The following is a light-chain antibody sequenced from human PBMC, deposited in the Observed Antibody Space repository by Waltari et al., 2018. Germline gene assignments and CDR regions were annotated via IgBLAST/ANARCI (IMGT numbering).Light chain of an antibody. J-gene: IGLJ3*02. CDR3: ASSRSDSTVV. Sequence: QSALTQPASVSGSPGQSIPISCPGTTSDIGRHDLVSWFQQYPGKVPKLLIYDVTNPPSGVSHRFSASKSGNTATLTISGLQTEDEADYYCASSRSDSTVVFGGGTKLTVL. V-gene: IGLV2-14*03. CDR2: DVT. CDR1: TSDIGRHDL.